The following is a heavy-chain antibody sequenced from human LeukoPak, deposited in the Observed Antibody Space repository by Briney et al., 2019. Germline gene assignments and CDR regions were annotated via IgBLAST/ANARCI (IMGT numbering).Heavy chain of an antibody. CDR1: GFTFSNYW. CDR3: ATNYDFWSENY. J-gene: IGHJ4*02. V-gene: IGHV3-74*01. CDR2: INSDGSNT. Sequence: GGSLRLSCAASGFTFSNYWMHWVRQAPGKGLVWVSRINSDGSNTNYADSVEGRFTISRDNAENTLYLQMDSLRAEDTAVYYCATNYDFWSENYWGQGTLVTVSS. D-gene: IGHD3-3*01.